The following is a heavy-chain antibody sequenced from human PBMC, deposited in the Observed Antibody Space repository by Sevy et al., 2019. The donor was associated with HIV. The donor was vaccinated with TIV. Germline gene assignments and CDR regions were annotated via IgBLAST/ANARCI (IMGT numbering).Heavy chain of an antibody. V-gene: IGHV3-9*01. CDR3: AKDAGSSAYYYMDV. CDR2: ISWNTRSI. CDR1: GFTFDDYA. J-gene: IGHJ6*03. D-gene: IGHD1-26*01. Sequence: GGSLRLSCAASGFTFDDYAMHWVRQAPGKGLEWVSGISWNTRSIDYADSVKGRFTISRDNAKKSLYLQMNSLRVVDTALYYCAKDAGSSAYYYMDVWGKGTTVTVSS.